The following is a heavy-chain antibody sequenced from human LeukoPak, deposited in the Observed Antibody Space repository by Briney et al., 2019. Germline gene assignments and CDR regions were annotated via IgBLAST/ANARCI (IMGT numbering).Heavy chain of an antibody. D-gene: IGHD6-6*01. Sequence: GGSLRLSCAASGFTFSSYAITWVRQAPGKGLEWVSGISWNSGSIGYADSVKGRFTISRDNAKNSLYLQMNSLRAEDTALYYCAKDSYSSSSGRSDYWGQGTLVTVSS. V-gene: IGHV3-9*01. CDR1: GFTFSSYA. CDR3: AKDSYSSSSGRSDY. J-gene: IGHJ4*02. CDR2: ISWNSGSI.